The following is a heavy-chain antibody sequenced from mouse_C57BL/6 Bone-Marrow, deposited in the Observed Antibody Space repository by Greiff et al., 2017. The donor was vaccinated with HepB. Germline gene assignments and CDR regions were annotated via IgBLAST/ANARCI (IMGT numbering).Heavy chain of an antibody. CDR3: TTPGSSYWYFDV. Sequence: VQLKESGAELVRPGASVKLSCTASGFNIKDDYMHWVKQRPEQGLEWIGWIDPENGDTEYASKFQGKATITADTSSNTAYLQLSSLTSEDTAVYYCTTPGSSYWYFDVWGTGTTVTVSS. V-gene: IGHV14-4*01. CDR1: GFNIKDDY. CDR2: IDPENGDT. D-gene: IGHD1-1*01. J-gene: IGHJ1*03.